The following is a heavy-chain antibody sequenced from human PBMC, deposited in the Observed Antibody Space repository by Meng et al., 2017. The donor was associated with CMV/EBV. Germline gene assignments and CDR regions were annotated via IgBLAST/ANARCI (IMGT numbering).Heavy chain of an antibody. CDR3: AKDLGTYYYDSSGPPGGFDY. V-gene: IGHV3-23*01. Sequence: FSSYAMSWVGQGPGKGLEWVSAISGSGGSTYYADSVKGRFTISRDNSKNTLYLQMNSLRAEDTAVYYCAKDLGTYYYDSSGPPGGFDYWGQGTLVTVSS. CDR2: ISGSGGST. CDR1: FSSYA. J-gene: IGHJ4*02. D-gene: IGHD3-22*01.